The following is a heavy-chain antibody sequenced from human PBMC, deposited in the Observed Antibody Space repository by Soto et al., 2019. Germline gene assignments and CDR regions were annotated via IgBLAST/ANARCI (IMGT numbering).Heavy chain of an antibody. CDR3: ARDRSLIFAVPPYGMDV. Sequence: EVQLVEAGGGLVQPGGSLTLSCAVSGFTFSSHEMNWVRQAPGKGPEWVSRISKNGGTTSYADSVKGRFTITRDNARSSLYLHINSMRVEDTAVYYCARDRSLIFAVPPYGMDVWGQGTTVTVSS. CDR2: ISKNGGTT. D-gene: IGHD3-3*01. CDR1: GFTFSSHE. V-gene: IGHV3-48*03. J-gene: IGHJ6*02.